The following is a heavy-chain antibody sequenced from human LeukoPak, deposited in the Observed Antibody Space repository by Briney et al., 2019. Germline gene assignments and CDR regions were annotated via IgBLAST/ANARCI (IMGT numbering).Heavy chain of an antibody. CDR3: ARHNLAVAGTGYYYGMDV. Sequence: GESLKISCKGSGYSFTSYWIGWVRQMPGKGLEWMGIIYPGDSDTRYSPSFQGQVTISADKSISTAYLQWSSLKASDTAMYYCARHNLAVAGTGYYYGMDVWGQGTTVTVSS. V-gene: IGHV5-51*01. J-gene: IGHJ6*02. D-gene: IGHD6-19*01. CDR2: IYPGDSDT. CDR1: GYSFTSYW.